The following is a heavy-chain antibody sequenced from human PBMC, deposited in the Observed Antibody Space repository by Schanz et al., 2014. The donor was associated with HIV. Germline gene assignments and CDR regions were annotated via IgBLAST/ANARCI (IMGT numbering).Heavy chain of an antibody. CDR2: IIPLFGTS. V-gene: IGHV1-69*01. CDR3: ASGRRSGIGWRMDV. J-gene: IGHJ6*02. D-gene: IGHD6-19*01. Sequence: QVQLVQSGAEVKKTGSSVKVSCKASGGTFSNYAMTWVRQAPGQGLEWMGGIIPLFGTSNYAQKFQGRATITADQSTSTAYMEVSSLRSDDTAVYYCASGRRSGIGWRMDVWGQGTTVSVS. CDR1: GGTFSNYA.